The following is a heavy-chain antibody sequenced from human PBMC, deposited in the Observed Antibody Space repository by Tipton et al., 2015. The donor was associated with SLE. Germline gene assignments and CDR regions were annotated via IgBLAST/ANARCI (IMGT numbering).Heavy chain of an antibody. CDR2: IMDTGYT. V-gene: IGHV4-34*12. J-gene: IGHJ3*02. CDR1: GGSFSGYY. Sequence: TLSLTCAVYGGSFSGYYWSWIRQSPGQGPEWIGEIMDTGYTNYNPSLKSRVTISVDTSKNQFSLKPSSVTAADTAVYYCARRRITMILARQVYAFDIWGQGTMVTVSS. D-gene: IGHD3-22*01. CDR3: ARRRITMILARQVYAFDI.